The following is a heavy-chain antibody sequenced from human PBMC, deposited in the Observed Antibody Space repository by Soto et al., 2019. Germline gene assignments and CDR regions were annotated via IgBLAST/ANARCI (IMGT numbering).Heavy chain of an antibody. J-gene: IGHJ6*02. CDR3: ARENWDYDSSGRYYYYYGMDV. CDR1: GCSISSYY. Sequence: PSETLSLTCTVSGCSISSYYWSWIRQPPGKGLEWIGYIYYSGSTNYNPSLKSRVTISVDTSKNQFSLKLSSVTAADTAVYYCARENWDYDSSGRYYYYYGMDVWGQGTTVTVSS. V-gene: IGHV4-59*01. D-gene: IGHD3-22*01. CDR2: IYYSGST.